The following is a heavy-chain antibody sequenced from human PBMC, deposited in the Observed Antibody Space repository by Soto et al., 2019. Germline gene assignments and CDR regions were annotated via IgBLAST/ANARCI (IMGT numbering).Heavy chain of an antibody. D-gene: IGHD2-15*01. Sequence: GESLKISCKGSGYSFTSYWIDWVRQMPGKGLEWMGVIYPGDSDTRYSPSFQGQVTISADKSISTAYVQWSSLKASDTAMYHCARQDSQYYYGLDVWGQGTTVTVSS. CDR3: ARQDSQYYYGLDV. J-gene: IGHJ6*02. V-gene: IGHV5-51*01. CDR1: GYSFTSYW. CDR2: IYPGDSDT.